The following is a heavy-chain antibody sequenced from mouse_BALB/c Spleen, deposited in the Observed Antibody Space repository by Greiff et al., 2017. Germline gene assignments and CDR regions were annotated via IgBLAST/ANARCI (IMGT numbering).Heavy chain of an antibody. CDR2: ISYDGSN. Sequence: EVKVEESGPGLVKPSQSLSLTCSVTGYSITSGYYWNWIRQFPGNKLEWMGYISYDGSNNYNPSLKNRISITRDTSKNQFFLKLNSVTTEDTATYYCASTTANSFAYWGQGTLVTVSA. D-gene: IGHD1-2*01. V-gene: IGHV3-6*02. CDR3: ASTTANSFAY. J-gene: IGHJ3*01. CDR1: GYSITSGYY.